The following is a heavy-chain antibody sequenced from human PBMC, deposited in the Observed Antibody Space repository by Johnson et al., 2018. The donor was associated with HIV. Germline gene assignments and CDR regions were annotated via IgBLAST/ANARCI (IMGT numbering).Heavy chain of an antibody. CDR1: GFAFSSYW. D-gene: IGHD3-3*01. CDR2: ISYDGSNT. J-gene: IGHJ3*02. V-gene: IGHV3-30-3*01. Sequence: QVQLVESGGGLVQPGRSLRLSCAASGFAFSSYWMSWVRQAPGKGLEWVAVISYDGSNTYYADSVKGRFTISRDNSRNTLYLQMNSLRAEDTAVYYCARDQAIFGVVLASDAFDIWGQGTMVTVSS. CDR3: ARDQAIFGVVLASDAFDI.